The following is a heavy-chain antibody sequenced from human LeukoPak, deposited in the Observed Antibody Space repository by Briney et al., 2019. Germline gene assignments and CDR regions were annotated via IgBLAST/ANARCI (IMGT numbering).Heavy chain of an antibody. CDR1: GGSISSYY. CDR2: IYYSGST. Sequence: SETLSLTCTVSGGSISSYYWSWIRQPPGKGLEWIRYIYYSGSTNYNPSLKSRVTISVDTSKNQFSLKLSSVTAADTAVYYCARATSSSWPHYYYYGMDVWGQGTTVTVSS. D-gene: IGHD6-13*01. CDR3: ARATSSSWPHYYYYGMDV. J-gene: IGHJ6*02. V-gene: IGHV4-59*01.